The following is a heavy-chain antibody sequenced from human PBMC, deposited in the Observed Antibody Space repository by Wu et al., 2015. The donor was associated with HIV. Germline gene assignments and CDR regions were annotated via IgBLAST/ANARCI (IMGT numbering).Heavy chain of an antibody. CDR2: ISGYDGTT. V-gene: IGHV1-18*01. J-gene: IGHJ1*01. CDR1: GYVFSSYG. CDR3: VRDVVGGRGYSSS. D-gene: IGHD2-2*01. Sequence: QVQLVQSGGELMKPGASVKVSCQASGYVFSSYGMSWVRQGPGQGLEWMAWISGYDGTTEYAQNFQGRVTVTADTSTNTVQMEVKSLRLDDTAMYYCVRDVVGGRGYSSSWGQGTRVTVSS.